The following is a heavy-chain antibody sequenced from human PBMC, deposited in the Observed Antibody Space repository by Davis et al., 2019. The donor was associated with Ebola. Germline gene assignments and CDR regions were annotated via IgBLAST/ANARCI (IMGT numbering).Heavy chain of an antibody. CDR3: ASSPGPGLYGMDV. V-gene: IGHV3-21*01. Sequence: GESLKISCAASGFTFSSYSMNWVRQAPGKGLEWVSSISSSSSYIYYADSVKGRFTISRDNAKNSLYLQMNSLRAEDTAVYYCASSPGPGLYGMDVWGQGTTVTVSS. CDR2: ISSSSSYI. J-gene: IGHJ6*02. CDR1: GFTFSSYS.